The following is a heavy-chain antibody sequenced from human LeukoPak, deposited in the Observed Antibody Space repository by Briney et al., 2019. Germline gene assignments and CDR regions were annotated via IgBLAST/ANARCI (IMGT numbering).Heavy chain of an antibody. D-gene: IGHD5-24*01. J-gene: IGHJ4*02. V-gene: IGHV1-69*04. Sequence: SVKVSCKASGGTFSSYAISWVRQAPGQGLEWMGRIIPILGIANYAQKFQGRVTITADKSTSTAYMELSSLRSEDTAVYYCARGLGWLQFNLLSWGQGTLVTVSS. CDR3: ARGLGWLQFNLLS. CDR2: IIPILGIA. CDR1: GGTFSSYA.